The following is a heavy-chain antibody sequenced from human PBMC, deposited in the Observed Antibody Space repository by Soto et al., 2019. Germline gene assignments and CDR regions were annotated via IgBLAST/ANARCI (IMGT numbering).Heavy chain of an antibody. J-gene: IGHJ6*02. CDR3: ATRVQDPGKYYYGMDV. D-gene: IGHD6-13*01. V-gene: IGHV5-51*01. Sequence: GESLKISCKGSGYSFTSYWIGWVRQMPGKGLEWMGIIYPGDSDTRYSPSFQGQVTISADKSISTAYLQWCSLKASDTAMYYCATRVQDPGKYYYGMDVWGQGTTVTVSS. CDR2: IYPGDSDT. CDR1: GYSFTSYW.